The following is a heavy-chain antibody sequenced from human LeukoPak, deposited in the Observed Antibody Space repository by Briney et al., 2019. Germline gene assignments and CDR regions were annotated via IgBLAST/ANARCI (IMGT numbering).Heavy chain of an antibody. CDR1: GYTFTSYY. Sequence: ASVKVSCKASGYTFTSYYMHWVRQAPGQGLEWMGIINPSGGSTSYAQKLQGRVTMTTDTSTSTAYMELRSLRSDDTAVYYCARVEMATIQDWCFDYWGQGTLVTVSS. D-gene: IGHD5-24*01. J-gene: IGHJ4*02. CDR3: ARVEMATIQDWCFDY. V-gene: IGHV1-46*01. CDR2: INPSGGST.